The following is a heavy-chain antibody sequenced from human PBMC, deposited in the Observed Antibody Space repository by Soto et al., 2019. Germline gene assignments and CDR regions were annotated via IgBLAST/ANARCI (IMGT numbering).Heavy chain of an antibody. CDR2: INSDGSST. CDR1: GFTFSSYW. V-gene: IGHV3-74*01. J-gene: IGHJ6*02. Sequence: EVQLVESGGGLVQPGGSLRLSCAASGFTFSSYWMHWVRQAPGKGLVWVSRINSDGSSTSYADSVKGRFTISRDNAKNTLDLQMNSLRAEDTAVYYCARVPTGPYYYYGMDVWGQGTTVTVSS. CDR3: ARVPTGPYYYYGMDV. D-gene: IGHD1-1*01.